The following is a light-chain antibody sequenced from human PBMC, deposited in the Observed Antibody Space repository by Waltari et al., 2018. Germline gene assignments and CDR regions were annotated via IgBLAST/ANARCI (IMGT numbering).Light chain of an antibody. V-gene: IGKV4-1*01. CDR2: WAS. CDR3: QQYYTTPYT. CDR1: QSVLYSSNNKNY. J-gene: IGKJ2*01. Sequence: EIVVTQSPESLAVSLGERATINCKSSQSVLYSSNNKNYLAWYQQKPGQPPKLLIYWASTRESGVPDRFSGSGSGTDFTLTISSLQAEDVAVYYCQQYYTTPYTFGQGTKLEI.